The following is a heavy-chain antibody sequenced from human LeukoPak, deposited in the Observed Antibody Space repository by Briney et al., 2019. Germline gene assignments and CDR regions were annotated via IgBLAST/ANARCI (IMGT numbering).Heavy chain of an antibody. Sequence: SETLSLTCTVSGGSISSGPYYWSWIRQPAGKGLEWIGRIYSSGNTNYNPSLQSRVTISVDTSKNQFSLKLSSVTAADTAVYYCARLSTVTTSFDYWGQGTLVTVSS. CDR1: GGSISSGPYY. D-gene: IGHD4-17*01. CDR2: IYSSGNT. CDR3: ARLSTVTTSFDY. V-gene: IGHV4-61*02. J-gene: IGHJ4*02.